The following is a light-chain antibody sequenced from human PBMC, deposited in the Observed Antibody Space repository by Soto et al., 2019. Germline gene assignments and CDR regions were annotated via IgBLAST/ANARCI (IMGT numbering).Light chain of an antibody. Sequence: DIRLTQSPSFLSASVGDRVTITCRASQGISSYLAWYQRKPGKAPKLLIYAASTLQSGVPSRFSGSGSGTEFALTVSSLQPEDFATYYCQQLNSYPLTFRGGTKVEIK. V-gene: IGKV1-9*01. CDR3: QQLNSYPLT. CDR1: QGISSY. J-gene: IGKJ4*01. CDR2: AAS.